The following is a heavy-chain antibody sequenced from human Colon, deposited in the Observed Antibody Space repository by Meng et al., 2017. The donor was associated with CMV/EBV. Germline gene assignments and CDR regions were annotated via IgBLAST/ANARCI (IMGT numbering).Heavy chain of an antibody. D-gene: IGHD2-2*01. CDR1: GFTFDDFA. Sequence: GESLKISCAASGFTFDDFAMHWVRQAPGKGLEWVSAISGSGGSTYYADSVKGRFTISRDNSKNTLYLQMNSLRAEDTAVYYCAAGKGGYCSSTSCYDWFDPWGQGTLVTVSS. CDR3: AAGKGGYCSSTSCYDWFDP. V-gene: IGHV3-23*01. CDR2: ISGSGGST. J-gene: IGHJ5*02.